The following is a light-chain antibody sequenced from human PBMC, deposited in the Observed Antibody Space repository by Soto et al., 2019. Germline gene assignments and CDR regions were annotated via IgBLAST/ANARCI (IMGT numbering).Light chain of an antibody. V-gene: IGLV2-8*01. Sequence: QSALTQPPSASGSPGQSVTISCPGTGGTVGSYRFVSWYQQHPAKAPKLLIYEVSKRPSGVPDRFSASTSGNTASLTVSGLQADDEADYYCSSYAGNNNVIFGGGTKLTVL. J-gene: IGLJ2*01. CDR3: SSYAGNNNVI. CDR1: GGTVGSYRF. CDR2: EVS.